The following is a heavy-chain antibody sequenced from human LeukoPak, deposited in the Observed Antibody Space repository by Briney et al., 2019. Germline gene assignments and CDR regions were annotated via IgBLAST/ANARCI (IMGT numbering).Heavy chain of an antibody. J-gene: IGHJ4*02. CDR1: GGTFSSYA. V-gene: IGHV1-69*04. CDR3: ARNGGYGDYSVDY. Sequence: SVKVSCKASGGTFSSYAISWVRQAPGQGLEWMGRIIPILGIANYAQKFQGRVTITADKSTSTAYMELSSLRSEDTAVYYCARNGGYGDYSVDYWGQGTLVTVSS. CDR2: IIPILGIA. D-gene: IGHD4-17*01.